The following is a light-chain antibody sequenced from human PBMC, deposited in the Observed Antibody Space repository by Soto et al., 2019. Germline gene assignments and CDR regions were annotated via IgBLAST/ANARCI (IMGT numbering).Light chain of an antibody. J-gene: IGLJ7*01. Sequence: QSVLTQPASVSGSPGQSITISCTGVSGDVGNYNLVSWYQQHPAKAPKLIIYEDDKRPSGVSNRFSGSKSGDMASLTISGLQSEDEAAYYCCSYLGSSTVFGGGTQLTVL. CDR3: CSYLGSSTV. CDR1: SGDVGNYNL. CDR2: EDD. V-gene: IGLV2-23*01.